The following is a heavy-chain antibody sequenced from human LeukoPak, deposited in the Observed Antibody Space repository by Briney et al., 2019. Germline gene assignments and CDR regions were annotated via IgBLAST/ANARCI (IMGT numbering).Heavy chain of an antibody. CDR1: GFTFNTYG. D-gene: IGHD2-2*01. CDR3: AKDIVVVGAGGGFDY. V-gene: IGHV3-23*01. CDR2: ISGSDGST. J-gene: IGHJ4*02. Sequence: GGSLRLSCAVSGFTFNTYGMTWVRQAPGKGLEWVSGISGSDGSTYHADSVKGRFTISRDNSKNTLYLQMNSLRAEDTAVYYCAKDIVVVGAGGGFDYWGQGTLVTVSS.